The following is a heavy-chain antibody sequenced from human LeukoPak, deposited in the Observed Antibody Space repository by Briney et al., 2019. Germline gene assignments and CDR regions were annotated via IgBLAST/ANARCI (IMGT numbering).Heavy chain of an antibody. V-gene: IGHV1-2*02. J-gene: IGHJ6*03. D-gene: IGHD3-3*01. CDR2: INPNSGGT. CDR1: GYTFTCYY. Sequence: GASVKDACKASGYTFTCYYMHWVRQAPGQGREWMGWINPNSGGTNYAQKVQGRDTMTRDTYIRTAYMELSRLRSDDTAVYYCAREGDYDFWSGYLYYMHVWGKGTTVTVSS. CDR3: AREGDYDFWSGYLYYMHV.